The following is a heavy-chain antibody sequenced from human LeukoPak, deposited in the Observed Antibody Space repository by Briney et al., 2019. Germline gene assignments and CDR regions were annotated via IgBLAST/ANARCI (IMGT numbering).Heavy chain of an antibody. CDR3: ARGSLGDGSLLIDY. CDR2: INSDGSDI. J-gene: IGHJ4*02. Sequence: GGSLRLSCAASGFTFNRYWVHWVRQAPGKGLVWVSRINSDGSDITYADSVKGRFAISRVNAKNTVYLQMNSLRAEDTAVYYCARGSLGDGSLLIDYWGQGTLVTVSS. D-gene: IGHD3-10*01. V-gene: IGHV3-74*01. CDR1: GFTFNRYW.